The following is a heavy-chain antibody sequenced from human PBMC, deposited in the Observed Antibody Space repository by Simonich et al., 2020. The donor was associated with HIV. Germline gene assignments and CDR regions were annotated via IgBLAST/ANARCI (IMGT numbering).Heavy chain of an antibody. D-gene: IGHD5-12*01. Sequence: QVQLQQWGAGLLKPSETLSLTCAVYGGSFSGYYWSWIRQPPGKGLEWIGSIYHSGRTNYNPSLKSRVTISVDTSKNQFSLKLSSVTAADTAVYYCAREGYSGYDRGWFDPWGQGNLVTVSS. CDR2: IYHSGRT. J-gene: IGHJ5*02. CDR1: GGSFSGYY. CDR3: AREGYSGYDRGWFDP. V-gene: IGHV4-34*01.